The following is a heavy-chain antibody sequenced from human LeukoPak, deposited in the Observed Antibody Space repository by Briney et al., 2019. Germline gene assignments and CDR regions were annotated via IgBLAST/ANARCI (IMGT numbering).Heavy chain of an antibody. CDR1: GGSLSSYY. CDR2: IYYSGST. Sequence: SETLSLTCTVSGGSLSSYYWSWSRQPPGKGLEWIGYIYYSGSTNYNPSLKSRVTISVDTSKNQFSLKLSSVTAADTAVYYCARGGYSYGFFDYWGQGTLVTVSS. CDR3: ARGGYSYGFFDY. J-gene: IGHJ4*02. V-gene: IGHV4-59*08. D-gene: IGHD5-18*01.